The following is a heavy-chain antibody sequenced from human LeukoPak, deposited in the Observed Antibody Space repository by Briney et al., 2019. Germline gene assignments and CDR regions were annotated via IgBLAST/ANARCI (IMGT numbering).Heavy chain of an antibody. D-gene: IGHD2-2*01. V-gene: IGHV4-34*01. CDR3: ARLRRGSTSPHWFWFDP. CDR1: GGSFSGYY. Sequence: SETLSLTCAVYGGSFSGYYWSWIRQPPGKGLEWLGEINHSGSTNYNPSLKSRVTISVDTSKNQFSLKLCSVTAADTAVYYCARLRRGSTSPHWFWFDPWGQGTLVTVSS. J-gene: IGHJ5*02. CDR2: INHSGST.